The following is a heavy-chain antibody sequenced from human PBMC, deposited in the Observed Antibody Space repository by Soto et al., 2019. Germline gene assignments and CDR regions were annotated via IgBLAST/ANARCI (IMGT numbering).Heavy chain of an antibody. D-gene: IGHD6-19*01. CDR3: ARPKGTYSSGYYYFDF. CDR1: GGTFSTYA. Sequence: QVQLEQSGAEVKQPGSSVKVSCKTSGGTFSTYAINWVRQAPGQGLEWMGAIIPLLGTADYSQKFQGRVTITADESTSTAYMELSSLRSDDTAVYFCARPKGTYSSGYYYFDFWGQGTLVTVSS. CDR2: IIPLLGTA. V-gene: IGHV1-69*01. J-gene: IGHJ4*02.